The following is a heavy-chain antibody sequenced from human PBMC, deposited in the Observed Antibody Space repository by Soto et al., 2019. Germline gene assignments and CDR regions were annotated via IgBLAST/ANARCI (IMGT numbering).Heavy chain of an antibody. D-gene: IGHD6-13*01. Sequence: EVQLLESGGGLVQPGGSLRLSCAASGFTFSSYAMSWVRQAPGKGLEWVSAISGSGGSTYYADSVKGRFTISRDNSKNTLYLQMNSLRAEDTAVYYCAKFILEDPYSSSWYGQWLDKSLDYWGQGTLVTVSS. CDR2: ISGSGGST. J-gene: IGHJ4*02. CDR1: GFTFSSYA. CDR3: AKFILEDPYSSSWYGQWLDKSLDY. V-gene: IGHV3-23*01.